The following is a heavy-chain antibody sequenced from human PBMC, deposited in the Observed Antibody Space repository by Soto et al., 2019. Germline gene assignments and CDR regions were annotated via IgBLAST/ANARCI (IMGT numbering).Heavy chain of an antibody. CDR2: ISAYNGNT. CDR1: GYTFTSYG. D-gene: IGHD3-9*01. V-gene: IGHV1-18*01. CDR3: ARVGVLRYFDTKAYGMDA. Sequence: ASVKVSCKASGYTFTSYGISWVRQAPGQGLEWMGWISAYNGNTNYAQKLQGRVTMTTDTSTSTAYMELRSLRSDDTAVYYCARVGVLRYFDTKAYGMDAWGQGTTVTVSS. J-gene: IGHJ6*02.